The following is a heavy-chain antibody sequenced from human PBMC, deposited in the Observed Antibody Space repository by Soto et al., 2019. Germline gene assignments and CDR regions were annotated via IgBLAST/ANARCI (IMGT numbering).Heavy chain of an antibody. CDR3: ARDYDILTGYPYYFDY. CDR1: GDSVSSNSAA. D-gene: IGHD3-9*01. Sequence: PSQTLSLTCAISGDSVSSNSAAWNWIRQSPSRGLEWLGRTYYRSKWYNDYAVSVKSRITINPDTSKNQFSLQLNSVTPEDTAVYYCARDYDILTGYPYYFDYWGQGTLVTVSS. V-gene: IGHV6-1*01. CDR2: TYYRSKWYN. J-gene: IGHJ4*02.